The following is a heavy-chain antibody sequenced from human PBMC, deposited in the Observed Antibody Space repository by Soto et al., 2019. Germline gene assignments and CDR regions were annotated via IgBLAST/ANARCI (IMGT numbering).Heavy chain of an antibody. CDR3: IQSRCGGDCLQSYASHYYYGMDV. Sequence: SGPTLVNPTQTLTLTCTFSGFSLSTSGVGVGWIRQPPGKALEWLALIYWVDDKRYSPSLRSRLTISKDTSKIQVVLTITNMDPVDTAIYYCIQSRCGGDCLQSYASHYYYGMDVWGQGTTVTVSS. CDR2: IYWVDDK. J-gene: IGHJ6*02. V-gene: IGHV2-5*02. CDR1: GFSLSTSGVG. D-gene: IGHD2-21*02.